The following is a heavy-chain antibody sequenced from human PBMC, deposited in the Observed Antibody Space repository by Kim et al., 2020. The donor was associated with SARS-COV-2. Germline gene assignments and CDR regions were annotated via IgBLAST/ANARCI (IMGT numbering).Heavy chain of an antibody. V-gene: IGHV3-9*01. J-gene: IGHJ5*01. CDR3: AKDHLRLSRTQNWFDY. Sequence: GGSLRLSCAASGFTFDDYAMHWVRQAPGKGLEWVSGISWNSGSIGYADSVKGRFTISRDNAKNSLYLQMNSLRAEDTALYYCAKDHLRLSRTQNWFDYWG. CDR1: GFTFDDYA. CDR2: ISWNSGSI.